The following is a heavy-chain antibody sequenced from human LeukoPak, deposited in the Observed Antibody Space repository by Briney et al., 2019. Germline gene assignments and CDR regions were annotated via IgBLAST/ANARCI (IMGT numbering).Heavy chain of an antibody. CDR2: IYYSGST. Sequence: SETLSLTCTVSGGSISSGGYYWSWIRQHPGKGLEWIGYIYYSGSTYYNPSLKSRVTISVDTSKNQFSLKLSSVTAADTAVYYCARGGEIVALDYWGQGTLVTVSS. V-gene: IGHV4-31*03. CDR1: GGSISSGGYY. J-gene: IGHJ4*02. CDR3: ARGGEIVALDY. D-gene: IGHD5-12*01.